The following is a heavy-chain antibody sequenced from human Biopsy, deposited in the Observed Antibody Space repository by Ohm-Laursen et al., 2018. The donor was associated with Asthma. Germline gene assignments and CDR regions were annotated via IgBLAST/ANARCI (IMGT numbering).Heavy chain of an antibody. D-gene: IGHD1-26*01. CDR3: ARAGALIVGATMGY. J-gene: IGHJ4*02. Sequence: GASVTVSCKAHGDILSSFGIKWVRKAPGQGLEWMGRINPNSGATNYAQKFQGRVTMTRDTSISTAYMEVSRLRSDDTAVYYCARAGALIVGATMGYWGQGTLVTVSS. V-gene: IGHV1-2*06. CDR2: INPNSGAT. CDR1: GDILSSFG.